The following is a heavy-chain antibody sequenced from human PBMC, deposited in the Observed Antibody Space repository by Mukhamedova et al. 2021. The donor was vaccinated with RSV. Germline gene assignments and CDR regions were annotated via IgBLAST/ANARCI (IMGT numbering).Heavy chain of an antibody. Sequence: GYIYYSGSTYYNPSLKSRVTISVDTSKNQFSLKLSSVTAADTAVYYCARARGYYYDSSGYLDYWGRGTLVTVSS. D-gene: IGHD3-22*01. J-gene: IGHJ4*02. CDR2: IYYSGST. CDR3: ARARGYYYDSSGYLDY. V-gene: IGHV4-30-4*01.